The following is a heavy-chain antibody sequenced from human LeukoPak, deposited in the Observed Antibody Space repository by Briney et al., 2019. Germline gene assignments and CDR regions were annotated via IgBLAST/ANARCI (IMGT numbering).Heavy chain of an antibody. CDR3: ARAQSWQWLGDFDY. J-gene: IGHJ4*02. Sequence: GGSLRLSCAASGFTFSSYWMHWVRQAPGKGLVWVSRINSDGSSTSYADSVKGRFTISRDNAKNTLYLQMNSLRAEDTAVYYCARAQSWQWLGDFDYWGQGTLVTVSS. V-gene: IGHV3-74*01. D-gene: IGHD6-19*01. CDR2: INSDGSST. CDR1: GFTFSSYW.